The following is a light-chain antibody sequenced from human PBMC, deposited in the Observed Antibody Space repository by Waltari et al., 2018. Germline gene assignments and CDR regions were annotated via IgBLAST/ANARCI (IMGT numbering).Light chain of an antibody. J-gene: IGLJ3*02. V-gene: IGLV3-10*01. CDR3: YSTDSSGNHRV. CDR2: EDT. Sequence: SYELTQPPSVSVSPGQTARITCSGDDLPKKYAYWHPQKPGQAPVVVIHEDTKRPSGIPERFSGSSSGTMATFTISGAQVEDEADYYCYSTDSSGNHRVFGRGTKLTVL. CDR1: DLPKKY.